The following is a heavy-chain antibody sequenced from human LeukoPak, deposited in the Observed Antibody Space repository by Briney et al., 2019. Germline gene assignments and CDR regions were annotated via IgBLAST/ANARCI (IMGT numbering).Heavy chain of an antibody. CDR1: GYTFTSYD. D-gene: IGHD5-24*01. CDR3: ARDHGGGMATILSDY. J-gene: IGHJ4*02. CDR2: IIPILGIA. V-gene: IGHV1-69*04. Sequence: GASVKVSCKASGYTFTSYDINWVRQATGQGLEWMGRIIPILGIANYAQKFQGRVTITADKSTSTAYMELSSLRSEDTAVYYCARDHGGGMATILSDYWGQGTLVTVSS.